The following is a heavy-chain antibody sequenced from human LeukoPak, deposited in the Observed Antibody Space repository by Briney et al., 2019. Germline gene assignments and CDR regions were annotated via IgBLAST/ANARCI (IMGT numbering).Heavy chain of an antibody. CDR1: GGSISSSSYY. D-gene: IGHD6-19*01. V-gene: IGHV4-39*01. J-gene: IGHJ4*02. Sequence: PSETLSLTCTVSGGSISSSSYYWGWLRQPRGRGGEGVGSIYYSGSTYYNPSLKSRVTISVDTSKNQFSLKLSSVTAADTAVYYCARHLPAVAQIFDYWGQGTLVTVSS. CDR2: IYYSGST. CDR3: ARHLPAVAQIFDY.